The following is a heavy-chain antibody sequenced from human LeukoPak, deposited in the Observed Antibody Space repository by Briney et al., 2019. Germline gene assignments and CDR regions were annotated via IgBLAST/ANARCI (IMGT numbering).Heavy chain of an antibody. J-gene: IGHJ6*03. CDR3: ARRQRGPVYYHYYYMDV. CDR1: GGSFSGYY. Sequence: SETLSLTCAVYGGSFSGYYWSWIRQPPGKGLEWIGEINHSGSTNYNPSLKSRVTISVDTSKNQFSLKLSSVTAADTAVYYCARRQRGPVYYHYYYMDVWGKGTTVTTSS. D-gene: IGHD3-10*01. CDR2: INHSGST. V-gene: IGHV4-34*01.